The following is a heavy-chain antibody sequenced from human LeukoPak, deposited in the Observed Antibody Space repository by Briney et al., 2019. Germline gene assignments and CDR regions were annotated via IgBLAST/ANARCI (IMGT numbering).Heavy chain of an antibody. CDR1: GGSFSGYY. D-gene: IGHD3-22*01. V-gene: IGHV4-34*01. CDR3: ARGHWYYYDSSGYYRKLYYFDY. CDR2: ISHSGST. J-gene: IGHJ4*02. Sequence: PSETLSLTSAVYGGSFSGYYWSWIRQPPGKGLEWTGEISHSGSTNYNPSLKSRVTISVDTSKNQFSLKLSSVTAADTAVYYCARGHWYYYDSSGYYRKLYYFDYWGQGTLVTVPS.